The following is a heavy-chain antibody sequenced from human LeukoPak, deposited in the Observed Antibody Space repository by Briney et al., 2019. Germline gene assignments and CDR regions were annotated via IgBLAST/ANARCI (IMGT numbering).Heavy chain of an antibody. CDR1: GGSISSGSYY. J-gene: IGHJ3*02. CDR2: IYTSGST. V-gene: IGHV4-61*02. D-gene: IGHD5-12*01. Sequence: KTSETLSLTCTVSGGSISSGSYYWSWIRQPAGKGLEWIGRIYTSGSTNYNPSLKSRVTISVDTSKNQFSLKLSSVTAADTAVYYCARGVRQTDGGYIYAFDIWGQGTMVTVSS. CDR3: ARGVRQTDGGYIYAFDI.